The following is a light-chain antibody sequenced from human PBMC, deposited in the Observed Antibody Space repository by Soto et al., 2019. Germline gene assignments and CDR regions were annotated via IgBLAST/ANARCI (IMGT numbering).Light chain of an antibody. CDR2: GAS. Sequence: EIVMTQSPATLSVSPGERATLSCRASQSVSSNLAWYQQKPGQAPRLLIYGASTRATGIPARFSGSGSGTELTLTISSLQSEDFAVYYCQQYNNWPPYTFGQGTKLKIK. CDR3: QQYNNWPPYT. J-gene: IGKJ2*01. V-gene: IGKV3-15*01. CDR1: QSVSSN.